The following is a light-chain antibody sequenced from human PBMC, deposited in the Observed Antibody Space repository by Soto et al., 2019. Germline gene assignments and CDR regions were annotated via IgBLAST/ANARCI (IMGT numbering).Light chain of an antibody. CDR1: ESVNNY. CDR3: QQRSVGVT. V-gene: IGKV3-11*01. CDR2: DAS. J-gene: IGKJ5*01. Sequence: EIVLTQSPATLSLSPGERATLSCRASESVNNYLAWHQQKPGQPPRLLIYDASNRATGIPARFSGSGSGTDFTLTISSLEPEDFAVYYCQQRSVGVTFGRGTRLEIK.